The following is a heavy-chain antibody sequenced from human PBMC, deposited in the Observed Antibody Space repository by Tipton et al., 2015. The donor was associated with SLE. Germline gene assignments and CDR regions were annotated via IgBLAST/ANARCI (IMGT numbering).Heavy chain of an antibody. Sequence: QSGAEVKKPGASVKVSCKASGYTFTVYYIHWVRHASGQGLEWLGRINPNTGVTKYAQKFQGRVTMTRDTSSSTAYMELSSLRSDDTAIYYCAREDCFGGTCQHAFDIWGQGTMVTVS. CDR1: GYTFTVYY. CDR3: AREDCFGGTCQHAFDI. D-gene: IGHD2-15*01. J-gene: IGHJ3*02. V-gene: IGHV1-2*06. CDR2: INPNTGVT.